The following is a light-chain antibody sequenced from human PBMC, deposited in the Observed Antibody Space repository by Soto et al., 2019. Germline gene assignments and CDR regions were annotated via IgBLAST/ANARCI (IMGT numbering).Light chain of an antibody. CDR3: QQYNNWPPKRS. CDR2: GAS. Sequence: EIVMTQSPATLSVSPGERATLSCRASQSVNSNLAWYQQKPGQAPRLLIYGASTRATGIPARFSGSGSGTEFTLTISSLQSEDFAVYYCQQYNNWPPKRSFGQGTKVDI. J-gene: IGKJ1*01. CDR1: QSVNSN. V-gene: IGKV3-15*01.